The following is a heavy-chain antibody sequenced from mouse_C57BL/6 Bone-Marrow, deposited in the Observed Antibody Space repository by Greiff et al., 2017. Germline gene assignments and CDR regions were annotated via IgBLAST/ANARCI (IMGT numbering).Heavy chain of an antibody. Sequence: VQLQQSGAELVRPGASVKLSCKASGYTFPDYNINWVKQRPGQGLAWIARIYPGSGNTYYNEKFKGKATLTAEKSSSTAYMQLSSLTSEDSAVYFCAKVDGNYAFDYWGQGTTLTVSS. CDR3: AKVDGNYAFDY. D-gene: IGHD2-1*01. J-gene: IGHJ2*01. CDR1: GYTFPDYN. V-gene: IGHV1-76*01. CDR2: IYPGSGNT.